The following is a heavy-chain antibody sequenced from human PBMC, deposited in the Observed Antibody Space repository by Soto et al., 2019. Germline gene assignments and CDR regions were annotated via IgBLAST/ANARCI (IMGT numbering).Heavy chain of an antibody. Sequence: GGSLRLSCAASGFTFSSYWMSRVRQAPGKGLEWVANIKQDGSEKKYVDSVKGRFTISRDNAKNSLYLQMNSLRAEDTAVYYCARASWDSSGFCPYYFDYWGQGTLVTVSS. CDR2: IKQDGSEK. D-gene: IGHD3-22*01. CDR1: GFTFSSYW. V-gene: IGHV3-7*01. J-gene: IGHJ4*02. CDR3: ARASWDSSGFCPYYFDY.